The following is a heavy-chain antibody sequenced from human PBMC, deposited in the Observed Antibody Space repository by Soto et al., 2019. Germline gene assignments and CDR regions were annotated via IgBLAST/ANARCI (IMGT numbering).Heavy chain of an antibody. CDR2: IYSGGST. Sequence: GGSLRLSCAASGFTVSSNYMSWVRQAPGKGLEWVSVIYSGGSTYYADSVKGRFTISRDNSKNTLYLQMNSLRAEDTAVYYCASLGVAGTGGAFDIWGQGTMVTVSS. J-gene: IGHJ3*02. V-gene: IGHV3-53*01. CDR3: ASLGVAGTGGAFDI. D-gene: IGHD6-19*01. CDR1: GFTVSSNY.